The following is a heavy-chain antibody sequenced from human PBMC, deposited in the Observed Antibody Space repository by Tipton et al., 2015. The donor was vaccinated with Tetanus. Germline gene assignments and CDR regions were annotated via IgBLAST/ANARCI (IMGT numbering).Heavy chain of an antibody. Sequence: TLSLTCTVSGGSIISADHYWSWIRQPPGKGLEWIGYIYNSGSTYYNPSLKSRVTISVDTSQKQISLKVNSVTAADTAVYYCARDRGVRGGYYYYHGMDVWGQGTTVTVSS. CDR2: IYNSGST. J-gene: IGHJ6*02. CDR3: ARDRGVRGGYYYYHGMDV. V-gene: IGHV4-30-4*01. D-gene: IGHD3-10*01. CDR1: GGSIISADHY.